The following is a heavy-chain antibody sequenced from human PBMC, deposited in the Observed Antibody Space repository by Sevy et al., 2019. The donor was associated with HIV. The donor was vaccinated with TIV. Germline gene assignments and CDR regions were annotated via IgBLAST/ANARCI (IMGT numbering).Heavy chain of an antibody. Sequence: GGSLRLSCAASGFTFISYGMHWVRQAPGKGLEWVAVIWYDGSNKYCADSVKGRFTISRDNSKNTLYLQMNSLRAEDTAVYYCARVGITGTTRIDYWGQGTLVTVSS. J-gene: IGHJ4*02. V-gene: IGHV3-33*01. D-gene: IGHD1-7*01. CDR3: ARVGITGTTRIDY. CDR2: IWYDGSNK. CDR1: GFTFISYG.